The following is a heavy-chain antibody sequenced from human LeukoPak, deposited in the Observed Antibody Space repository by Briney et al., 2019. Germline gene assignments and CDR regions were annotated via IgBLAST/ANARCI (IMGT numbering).Heavy chain of an antibody. CDR2: ISGSGGST. V-gene: IGHV3-23*01. J-gene: IGHJ4*02. Sequence: PGGSLRLSCAASGFTFSSYAMSWVRQAPGKGLEWVSAISGSGGSTYYADSVKGRFTISTDNSKNTLYLQMNSLRAEDTAVYSCAKSPLEWLPYYFDYWGQGTLVTVSS. D-gene: IGHD3-3*01. CDR3: AKSPLEWLPYYFDY. CDR1: GFTFSSYA.